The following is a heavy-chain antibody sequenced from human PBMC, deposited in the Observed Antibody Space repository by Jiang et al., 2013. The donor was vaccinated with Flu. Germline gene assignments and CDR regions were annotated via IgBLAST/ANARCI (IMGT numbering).Heavy chain of an antibody. CDR2: IYWNDDK. Sequence: KPTQTLTLTCTFSGFSLSTSGVGVGWIRQPPGKALEWLALIYWNDDKRYSPSLKSRLTITKDTSKNXVVLTMTNMDPVDTATYYCAHRQSGGGGGWSRSYYFDYWGQGTLVTVSS. CDR1: GFSLSTSGVG. V-gene: IGHV2-5*01. CDR3: AHRQSGGGGGWSRSYYFDY. D-gene: IGHD6-19*01. J-gene: IGHJ4*02.